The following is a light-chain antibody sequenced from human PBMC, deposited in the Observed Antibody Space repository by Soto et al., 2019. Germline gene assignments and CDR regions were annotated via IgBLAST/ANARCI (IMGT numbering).Light chain of an antibody. J-gene: IGKJ3*01. CDR2: AVS. CDR3: QQSDSTLFT. Sequence: IQMTQFPSSLSASVGDRVTITCRAGQTVIRYLNWYQQKPGRAPNLLIYAVSNLQSGVPSRFSGSGSGTEFTLTISDLQPEDFATYYCQQSDSTLFTFGPGTKVEIK. V-gene: IGKV1-39*01. CDR1: QTVIRY.